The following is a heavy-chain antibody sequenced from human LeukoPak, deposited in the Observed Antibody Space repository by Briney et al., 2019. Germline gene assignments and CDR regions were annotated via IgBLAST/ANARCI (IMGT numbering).Heavy chain of an antibody. Sequence: SETLSLTCTVSGGSISSSSYYWGWIRQPPGKGLEWIGSIYYSGSTYYNPSLKSRVTISVDTSKNQFSLKLSSVTAADTAVYYCARDRPTTVVRNPFDYWGQGTLVTVSS. J-gene: IGHJ4*02. V-gene: IGHV4-39*02. D-gene: IGHD4-23*01. CDR2: IYYSGST. CDR1: GGSISSSSYY. CDR3: ARDRPTTVVRNPFDY.